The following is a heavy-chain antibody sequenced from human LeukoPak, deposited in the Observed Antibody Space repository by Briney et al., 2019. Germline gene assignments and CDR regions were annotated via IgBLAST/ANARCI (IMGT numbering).Heavy chain of an antibody. V-gene: IGHV3-33*01. CDR1: GFTFSSYG. Sequence: GRSLRLSCAASGFTFSSYGMHWVRQAPGKGLEWMAVIWYDGSNKYYADSVKGRFTISRDNSKNTLYLQMNSLRAEDTAVYYCARRYCSGGTCYYFDYWGQGTLVTVSS. D-gene: IGHD2-15*01. J-gene: IGHJ4*02. CDR3: ARRYCSGGTCYYFDY. CDR2: IWYDGSNK.